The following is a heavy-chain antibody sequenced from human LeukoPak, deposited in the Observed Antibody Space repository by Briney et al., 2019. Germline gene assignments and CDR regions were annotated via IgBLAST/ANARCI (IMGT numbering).Heavy chain of an antibody. V-gene: IGHV5-51*01. CDR1: GYSFTTYW. Sequence: GESLKISCKGSGYSFTTYWIGWVRQMPGKGLEYMGIIYPGDSDIRYSPAFQGQVTISADTSISTAYLQWSSLKVSGTAMYYCARQSDSSGYSAIDHDAFDIWGQGTMVSVSS. CDR3: ARQSDSSGYSAIDHDAFDI. J-gene: IGHJ3*02. D-gene: IGHD3-22*01. CDR2: IYPGDSDI.